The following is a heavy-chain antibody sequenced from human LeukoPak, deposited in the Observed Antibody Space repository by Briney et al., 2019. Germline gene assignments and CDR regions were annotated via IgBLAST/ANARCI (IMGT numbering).Heavy chain of an antibody. CDR3: ARDHAGAGAAFDI. CDR1: GFTFGDYA. CDR2: ISSSSSYI. D-gene: IGHD1-26*01. J-gene: IGHJ3*02. V-gene: IGHV3-21*01. Sequence: PGGSLRLSCTAPGFTFGDYAMNWVRQAPGKGLEWVSSISSSSSYIYYADSVKGRFTISRDNAKNSLYLQMNSLRAEDTAVYYCARDHAGAGAAFDIWGQGTMVTVSS.